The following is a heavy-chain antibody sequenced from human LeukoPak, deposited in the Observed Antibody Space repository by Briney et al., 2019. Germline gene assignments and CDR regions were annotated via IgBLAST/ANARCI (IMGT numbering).Heavy chain of an antibody. CDR1: GGSFSGYY. Sequence: SETLSLTCAVYGGSFSGYYWSWIRQPPGKGLEWIGEINHSGSTNYNPSLKSRVTISVDTSKNQFSLKLSSVTAADTAVYYCASLPDYYDSSGYYSYYFDYWGQGTLVTVSS. D-gene: IGHD3-22*01. V-gene: IGHV4-34*01. CDR2: INHSGST. CDR3: ASLPDYYDSSGYYSYYFDY. J-gene: IGHJ4*02.